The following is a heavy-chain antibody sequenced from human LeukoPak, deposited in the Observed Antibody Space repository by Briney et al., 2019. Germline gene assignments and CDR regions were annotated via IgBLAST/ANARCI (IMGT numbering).Heavy chain of an antibody. CDR3: ARASGDYGDYAEDY. V-gene: IGHV1-2*02. J-gene: IGHJ4*02. D-gene: IGHD4-17*01. CDR2: INPNSGGT. Sequence: ASVKVSCKASGYTFTGYYMHWVRQAPGQGLEWMGWINPNSGGTNYAQKFQGRVTMTRDTSISTAYMELSRLRSDDTAVYYCARASGDYGDYAEDYWGQGTLVTVSS. CDR1: GYTFTGYY.